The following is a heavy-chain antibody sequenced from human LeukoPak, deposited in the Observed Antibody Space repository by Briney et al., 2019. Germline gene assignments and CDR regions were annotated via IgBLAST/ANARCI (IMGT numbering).Heavy chain of an antibody. CDR2: ISGSGGTT. D-gene: IGHD5-18*01. J-gene: IGHJ3*02. CDR3: AKDQLTGGYNYGYGTFDI. V-gene: IGHV3-23*01. Sequence: PGGSLRLSCAASGFTFNSYAMNWVRQAPGKGLEWVSGISGSGGTTYYADAVKGRSTISRDNSKNTLYLQMNSLRAEDTAVYYCAKDQLTGGYNYGYGTFDILGQGTMVTVSS. CDR1: GFTFNSYA.